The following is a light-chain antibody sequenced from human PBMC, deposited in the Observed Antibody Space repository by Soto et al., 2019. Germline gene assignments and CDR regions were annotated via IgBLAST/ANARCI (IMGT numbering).Light chain of an antibody. J-gene: IGKJ5*01. CDR2: AAS. Sequence: DIQLTQSPSFLSASVGDRVTITCRASQGISSYLAWYQQKPGKAPKLLIYAASTLQSGVPSRFSGSGSGTEFTLTISSLQPEDFATYYCLQLNSYTITFGQGTRLEIK. CDR1: QGISSY. CDR3: LQLNSYTIT. V-gene: IGKV1-9*01.